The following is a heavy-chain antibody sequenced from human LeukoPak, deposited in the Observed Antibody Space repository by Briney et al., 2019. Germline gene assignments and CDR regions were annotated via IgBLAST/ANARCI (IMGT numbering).Heavy chain of an antibody. CDR1: GFTFSSYS. V-gene: IGHV3-21*01. CDR2: ISSSSSYI. CDR3: ARDRGYSGYDLPDY. D-gene: IGHD5-12*01. Sequence: GGSLRLSCAASGFTFSSYSMNWVRQAPGKGLEWVSSISSSSSYIYYADSVKGRFTISRDNAKNSLYLQMNSLRAEDAAVYYCARDRGYSGYDLPDYWGQGTLVTVSS. J-gene: IGHJ4*02.